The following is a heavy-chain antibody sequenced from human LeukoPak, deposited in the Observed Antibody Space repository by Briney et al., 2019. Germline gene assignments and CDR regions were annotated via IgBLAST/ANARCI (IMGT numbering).Heavy chain of an antibody. J-gene: IGHJ4*02. Sequence: GSVKVSCKASGYTLTSYGFSWVRQAAGQGLEWMGWISGYNGNTNYAQNLQGRVTMTIDTSTSTAYKELRSLRSDDTAVYYCARDPAFRGAQMEYWGQGTLVTVSS. CDR2: ISGYNGNT. D-gene: IGHD3-10*01. CDR1: GYTLTSYG. CDR3: ARDPAFRGAQMEY. V-gene: IGHV1-18*01.